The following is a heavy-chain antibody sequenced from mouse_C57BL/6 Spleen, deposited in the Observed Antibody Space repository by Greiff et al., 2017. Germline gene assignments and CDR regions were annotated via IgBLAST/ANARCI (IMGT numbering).Heavy chain of an antibody. CDR1: GYTFTSYW. CDR2: IYPSDSET. Sequence: QVQLQQPGAELVRPGSSVKLSCKASGYTFTSYWMDWVKQRPGQGLEWIGNIYPSDSETHYNQKFKDKATLTVDKSSSTAYMQLSSLTSEDSAVYYCARNGDYDGFDYWGQGTTLTVSS. D-gene: IGHD2-4*01. V-gene: IGHV1-61*01. CDR3: ARNGDYDGFDY. J-gene: IGHJ2*01.